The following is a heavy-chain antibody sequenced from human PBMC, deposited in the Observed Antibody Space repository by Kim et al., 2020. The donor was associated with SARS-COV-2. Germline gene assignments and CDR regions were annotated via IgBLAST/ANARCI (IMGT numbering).Heavy chain of an antibody. CDR1: GGSISSYY. Sequence: SETLSLTCTVSGGSISSYYWSWIRQPPGKGLEWIGYIYYSGSTNYNPSLKSRVTISVDTSKNQFSLKLSSVTAADTAVYYCARDKEQIGMDVWGQGTTVTVSS. J-gene: IGHJ6*02. CDR3: ARDKEQIGMDV. CDR2: IYYSGST. V-gene: IGHV4-59*01.